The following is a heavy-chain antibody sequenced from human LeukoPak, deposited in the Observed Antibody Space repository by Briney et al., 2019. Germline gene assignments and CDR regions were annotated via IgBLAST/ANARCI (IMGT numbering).Heavy chain of an antibody. D-gene: IGHD2-2*02. J-gene: IGHJ5*02. Sequence: PETLSLTCAVYGGSFSGYYWSWIRQPPGKGLEWIGEINHSGSTNYNPSLKSRVTISVDTSKNQFSLKLSSVTAADTAVYYCARGGVVVPAAIPNWFDPWGQGTLVTVSS. CDR3: ARGGVVVPAAIPNWFDP. V-gene: IGHV4-34*01. CDR2: INHSGST. CDR1: GGSFSGYY.